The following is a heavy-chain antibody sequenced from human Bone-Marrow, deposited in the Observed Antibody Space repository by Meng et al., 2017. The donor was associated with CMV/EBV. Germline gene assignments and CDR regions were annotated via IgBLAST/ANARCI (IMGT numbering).Heavy chain of an antibody. Sequence: ASVKVSCKASGYTFTSYYMHWVRQAPGQGLEWMGIINPSVGITSYAQKFQGRVTMTRDMSTSTVYMELSSLRSEDTAGYYGARGMPTSSEVYNWFDPWGQGTLVTVSS. CDR1: GYTFTSYY. J-gene: IGHJ5*02. CDR3: ARGMPTSSEVYNWFDP. CDR2: INPSVGIT. D-gene: IGHD5-24*01. V-gene: IGHV1-46*01.